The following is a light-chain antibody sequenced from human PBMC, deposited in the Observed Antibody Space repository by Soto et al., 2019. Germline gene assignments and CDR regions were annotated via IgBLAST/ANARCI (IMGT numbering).Light chain of an antibody. Sequence: QSVLTQPACVSGSPGQSITISCTGTSSDVGSYNLVSWYQQHPGKAPKLMIYEGSKRPSGVSNRFSGSKSGNTASLTISGLQAEDEADYYCCSYAGSSPYVFGTGTKVTGL. V-gene: IGLV2-23*01. CDR1: SSDVGSYNL. CDR3: CSYAGSSPYV. J-gene: IGLJ1*01. CDR2: EGS.